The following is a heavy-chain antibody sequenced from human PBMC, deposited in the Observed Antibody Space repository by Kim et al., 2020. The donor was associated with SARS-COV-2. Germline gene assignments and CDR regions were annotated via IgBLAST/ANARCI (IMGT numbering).Heavy chain of an antibody. Sequence: SVKVSCKASGGTFSSYAISWVRQAPGQGLEWMGGIIPIFGTANYAQKFQGRVTITADESTSTAYMELSSLRSEDTAVYYCARDRVGLHLGELSLYYYYGMDVWGQGTTVTVSS. CDR2: IIPIFGTA. CDR1: GGTFSSYA. D-gene: IGHD3-16*02. CDR3: ARDRVGLHLGELSLYYYYGMDV. V-gene: IGHV1-69*13. J-gene: IGHJ6*02.